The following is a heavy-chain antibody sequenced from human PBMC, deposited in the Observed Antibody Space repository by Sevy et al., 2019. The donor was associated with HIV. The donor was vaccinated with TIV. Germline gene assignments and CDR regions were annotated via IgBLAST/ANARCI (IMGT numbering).Heavy chain of an antibody. CDR1: GYSFTTYW. CDR2: IYPDDSDT. Sequence: GESLKISCNGSGYSFTTYWIGWVRQKPGKGLEWMGIIYPDDSDTRYSPSFQGQVTISADKSISTAYLQWSSLKASDTAMYYCTTSAAATRGFDYWGQGTLVTVSS. J-gene: IGHJ4*02. CDR3: TTSAAATRGFDY. V-gene: IGHV5-51*01. D-gene: IGHD2-2*01.